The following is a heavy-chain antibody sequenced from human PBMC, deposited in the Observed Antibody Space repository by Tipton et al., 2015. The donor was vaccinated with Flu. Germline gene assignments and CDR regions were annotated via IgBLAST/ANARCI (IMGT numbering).Heavy chain of an antibody. D-gene: IGHD2-21*02. J-gene: IGHJ6*02. CDR3: ARDRVTPDYYYVMDV. V-gene: IGHV3-74*03. CDR1: GFTFSTYW. Sequence: SLRLSCAASGFTFSTYWMHWVRQAPGKGLVWVSRINSDGSTTTYADSVRDRFTISRDNAKNTLYLQMNSLRGDDTAVYYCARDRVTPDYYYVMDVWDQGP. CDR2: INSDGSTT.